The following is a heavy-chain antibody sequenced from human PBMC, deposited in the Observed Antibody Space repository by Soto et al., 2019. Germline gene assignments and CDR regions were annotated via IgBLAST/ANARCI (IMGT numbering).Heavy chain of an antibody. Sequence: QLQLQESGSGLVKPSQTLSLTCAVSGGSISRGGYSWSWIRQPPGKGLEWIGYIYHSGGTYYNPSLKSRVTISVDRSKTQFSLNLSTGTAADTAVYNCARGKDYSMDYWVQGTLVTVSS. CDR3: ARGKDYSMDY. CDR2: IYHSGGT. V-gene: IGHV4-30-2*01. CDR1: GGSISRGGYS. D-gene: IGHD4-4*01. J-gene: IGHJ4*02.